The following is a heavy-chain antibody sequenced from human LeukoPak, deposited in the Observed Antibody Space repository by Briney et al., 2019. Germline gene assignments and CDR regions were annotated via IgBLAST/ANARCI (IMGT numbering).Heavy chain of an antibody. CDR1: GGSFSGYY. CDR3: ARRAVVVPAAMYFDY. D-gene: IGHD2-2*01. CDR2: INHSGST. V-gene: IGHV4-34*01. J-gene: IGHJ4*02. Sequence: SETLSLTCAVYGGSFSGYYWGWIRQPPGKGLEWIGEINHSGSTNYNPSLKSRVTISVDTSKNQFSLKLSSVTAADTAVYYCARRAVVVPAAMYFDYWGQGTLVTVSS.